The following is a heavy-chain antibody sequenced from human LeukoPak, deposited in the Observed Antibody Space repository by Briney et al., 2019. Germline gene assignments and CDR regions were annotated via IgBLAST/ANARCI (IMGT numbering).Heavy chain of an antibody. CDR3: ARGGLQDAFDI. V-gene: IGHV4-39*07. CDR2: INHSGST. J-gene: IGHJ3*02. Sequence: SETLSLTCTVSGGSISSSSYYWSWIRQPPGKGLEWIGEINHSGSTNYNPSLKSRVTISVDTSKNQFSLKLSSVTAADTAVYYCARGGLQDAFDIWGQGTMVTVSS. D-gene: IGHD5-24*01. CDR1: GGSISSSSYY.